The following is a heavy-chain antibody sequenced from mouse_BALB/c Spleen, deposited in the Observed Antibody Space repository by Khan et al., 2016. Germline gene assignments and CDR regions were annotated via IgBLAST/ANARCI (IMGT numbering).Heavy chain of an antibody. J-gene: IGHJ2*01. CDR2: IYPSGSYT. CDR1: GYTFTSFW. D-gene: IGHD3-3*01. CDR3: ARGTGCFNY. V-gene: IGHV1-69*02. Sequence: QVQLKQSGAELVGPGASVKLSCKASGYTFTSFWINWVTQRPGQGLEWIGNIYPSGSYTDYNPKFKDRATLTVDKSSNTAYVQRNSPTCEDFAVYYCARGTGCFNYWGQGTTLAVSS.